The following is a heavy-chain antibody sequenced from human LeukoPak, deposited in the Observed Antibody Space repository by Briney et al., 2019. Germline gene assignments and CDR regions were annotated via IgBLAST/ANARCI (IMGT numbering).Heavy chain of an antibody. CDR2: INPNSGGT. J-gene: IGHJ4*02. V-gene: IGHV1-2*02. CDR3: ARDGSWFGELLWMQQIDY. D-gene: IGHD3-10*01. Sequence: ASVKVSCKASGYTFTGYYMHWVRQAPGQGLEWMGWINPNSGGTNYEQKFQGRVTMTRETSISTAYMELSGLRSDDTAVYYCARDGSWFGELLWMQQIDYWGQGTLVTVSS. CDR1: GYTFTGYY.